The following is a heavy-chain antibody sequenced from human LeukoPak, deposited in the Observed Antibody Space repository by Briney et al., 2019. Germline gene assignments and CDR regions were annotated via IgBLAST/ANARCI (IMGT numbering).Heavy chain of an antibody. J-gene: IGHJ4*02. Sequence: GGSLRLSCAASGFTFSSYAMHWVRQAPGKGLEWVAVISYDGSNKYYADSVKGRFTISRDNSKNTLYLQMNSLRAEDTAVYYCARPGSRYSYGHYWFDYWGQGTLVTVSS. CDR2: ISYDGSNK. CDR1: GFTFSSYA. CDR3: ARPGSRYSYGHYWFDY. D-gene: IGHD5-18*01. V-gene: IGHV3-30-3*01.